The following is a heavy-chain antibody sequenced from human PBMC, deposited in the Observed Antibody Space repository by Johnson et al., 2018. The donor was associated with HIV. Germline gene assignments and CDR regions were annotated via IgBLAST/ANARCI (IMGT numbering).Heavy chain of an antibody. Sequence: MQLVESGGALVQPGGSLGLSCAVSGFTFSNFWMSWVRQAPGKGLEWVANIKEDGSEKHYVDSVKGRFTLSRDNSKNTLYLQMNSLRAEDTAVYYCARDRGVFWNNDYKGDAFDIWGQGTMVTVSS. CDR3: ARDRGVFWNNDYKGDAFDI. CDR2: IKEDGSEK. CDR1: GFTFSNFW. D-gene: IGHD3-3*01. V-gene: IGHV3-7*03. J-gene: IGHJ3*02.